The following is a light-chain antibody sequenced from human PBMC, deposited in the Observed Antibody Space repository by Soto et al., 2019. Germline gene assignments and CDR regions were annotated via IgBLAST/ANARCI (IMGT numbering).Light chain of an antibody. J-gene: IGKJ4*01. CDR2: DAS. V-gene: IGKV1-33*01. Sequence: DIRMTQSPSSLSASVGDRVTITCQASQDISNYLNWYQQKPGKAPKLLIYDASNLETGVPSRFSGSGSGTDFTFTIGSRQPEDIAKYYCQQYDNLPLTFGGGPKVEIK. CDR1: QDISNY. CDR3: QQYDNLPLT.